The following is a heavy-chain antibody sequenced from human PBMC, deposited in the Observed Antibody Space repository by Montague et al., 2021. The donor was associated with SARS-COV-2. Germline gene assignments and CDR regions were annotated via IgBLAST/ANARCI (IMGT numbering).Heavy chain of an antibody. J-gene: IGHJ4*02. Sequence: ETLSLTCTVSGGSISSSIYYWAWIRQPPGKGLEWIGSIYYSGGTYYNPSLKSRVTISVDTSKNQFSLKLSSVTATDTAVYFCAYMVVGAAELAYWGQGTLVTVSS. D-gene: IGHD1-26*01. V-gene: IGHV4-39*01. CDR2: IYYSGGT. CDR1: GGSISSSIYY. CDR3: AYMVVGAAELAY.